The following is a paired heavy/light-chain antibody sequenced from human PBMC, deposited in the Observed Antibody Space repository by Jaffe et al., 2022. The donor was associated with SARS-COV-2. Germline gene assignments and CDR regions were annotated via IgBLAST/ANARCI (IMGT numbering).Heavy chain of an antibody. J-gene: IGHJ4*02. D-gene: IGHD3-3*01. Sequence: QVQLVQSGVEVKKPGASVRVSCEASGYTFTSYAVHWVRQAPGQRLEWMGWVNAGSGDTRYSQKFQGRVTITRDTSASTAYMELTSLSSEDTAMYYCARGTGSAGWRDWGQGTLVTVSS. V-gene: IGHV1-3*01. CDR2: VNAGSGDT. CDR1: GYTFTSYA. CDR3: ARGTGSAGWRD.
Light chain of an antibody. V-gene: IGKV4-1*01. J-gene: IGKJ1*01. CDR2: WAS. CDR1: QSLLYSSNNKNY. CDR3: QQYYSSPQT. Sequence: DIVMTQSPDSLAVSLGERTTINCKSSQSLLYSSNNKNYLAWYQQKPGQPPKLLIYWASTRESGVPDRFSGSGSGTDFTLTISSLQAEDVAIYYCQQYYSSPQTFGQGTKVEIK.